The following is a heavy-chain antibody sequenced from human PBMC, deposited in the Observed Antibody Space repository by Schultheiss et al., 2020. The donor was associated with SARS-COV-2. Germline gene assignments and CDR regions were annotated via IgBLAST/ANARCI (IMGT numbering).Heavy chain of an antibody. V-gene: IGHV4-59*01. CDR1: GASISSSY. J-gene: IGHJ4*02. D-gene: IGHD6-6*01. Sequence: SETLSLTCTVSGASISSSYWTWIRQPPGKGLEWIAYVYYTGSSDYNPSLRSRVTISLDTSQNHVSLILTSVTAAETAVYYCARDPKREFGIAARQFDYWGQGTLVTVAS. CDR3: ARDPKREFGIAARQFDY. CDR2: VYYTGSS.